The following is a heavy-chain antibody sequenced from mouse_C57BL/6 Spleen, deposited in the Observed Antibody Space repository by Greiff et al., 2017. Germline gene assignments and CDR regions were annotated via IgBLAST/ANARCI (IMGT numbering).Heavy chain of an antibody. CDR2: FYPGSGSI. CDR3: ARHDSYYDGSSYFDY. CDR1: GYTFTEYT. V-gene: IGHV1-62-2*01. Sequence: QVQVKQSGAELVKPGASVKLSCKASGYTFTEYTMHWVKQRSGQGLEWIGRFYPGSGSIKYNEKFKDKATLTADKSSSTVYMELSSLTYEDSAVYFCARHDSYYDGSSYFDYWGQGTTLTVSS. D-gene: IGHD1-1*01. J-gene: IGHJ2*01.